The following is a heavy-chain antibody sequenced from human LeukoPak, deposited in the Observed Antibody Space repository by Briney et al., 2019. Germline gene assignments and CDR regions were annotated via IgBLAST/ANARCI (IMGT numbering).Heavy chain of an antibody. J-gene: IGHJ4*02. CDR2: IYPGDSDT. Sequence: GASLQISCKGSGYSFTSYWIGWVRQLPGKGLEWMGIIYPGDSDTRYSPSFQGQVTISADKSISTAYLQWSSLKASDTAMYYCARQYCSSTSCPRYYFDYWGQGTLVTVSS. V-gene: IGHV5-51*01. CDR1: GYSFTSYW. D-gene: IGHD2-2*01. CDR3: ARQYCSSTSCPRYYFDY.